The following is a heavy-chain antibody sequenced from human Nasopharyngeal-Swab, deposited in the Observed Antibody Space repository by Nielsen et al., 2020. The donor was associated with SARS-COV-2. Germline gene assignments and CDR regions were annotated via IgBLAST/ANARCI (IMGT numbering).Heavy chain of an antibody. CDR2: IDPSDSYT. V-gene: IGHV5-10-1*01. CDR3: ARSKTYSSSWDDY. J-gene: IGHJ4*02. Sequence: WIRQSPGKGLEWMGRIDPSDSYTNYSPSFQGHVTISADKSISTAYLQWSSLKASDTAMYYCARSKTYSSSWDDYWGQGTLVTVSS. D-gene: IGHD6-6*01.